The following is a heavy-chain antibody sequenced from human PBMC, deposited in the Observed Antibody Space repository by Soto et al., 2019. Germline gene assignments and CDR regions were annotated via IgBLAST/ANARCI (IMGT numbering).Heavy chain of an antibody. D-gene: IGHD6-13*01. V-gene: IGHV1-18*04. CDR3: ARGPDTSSHLYYFDY. CDR1: GYTFTSNV. J-gene: IGHJ4*02. CDR2: ISAHNSNT. Sequence: QVQLVQSGAGVKNHGASVKVPGKASGYTFTSNVIEGVRQAPGQGLEWMGWISAHNSNTDYAQKVQGSVTMTTDTSTSTAYMELSSLRADDTAVYYCARGPDTSSHLYYFDYWGQGTRVTVSS.